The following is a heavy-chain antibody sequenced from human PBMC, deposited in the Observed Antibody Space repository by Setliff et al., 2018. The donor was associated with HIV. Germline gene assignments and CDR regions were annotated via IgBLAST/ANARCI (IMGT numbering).Heavy chain of an antibody. Sequence: GGSLRLSCVASGFTFSSYDMNWVRQAPGKGLEWVSFISRSNSYIYYADSVKGRFTISRDNAKNSLYLQMNSLRAEDTAVYYCARATAAWDDAFDIWGQGTMVTVSS. CDR1: GFTFSSYD. V-gene: IGHV3-21*01. CDR3: ARATAAWDDAFDI. D-gene: IGHD6-13*01. CDR2: ISRSNSYI. J-gene: IGHJ3*02.